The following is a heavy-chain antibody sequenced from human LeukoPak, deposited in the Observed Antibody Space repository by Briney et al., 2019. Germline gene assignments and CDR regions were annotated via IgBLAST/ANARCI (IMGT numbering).Heavy chain of an antibody. D-gene: IGHD1-26*01. CDR3: ARGLLRFGY. Sequence: PSETLSLTCTVSGGSISSTSYYWGWIRQPPGKGLEWIGSIYYSGSTYYNPSLKSRVTISVDTSKNQFSLKLSSVTAADTAVYYCARGLLRFGYWGQGTLVTVSS. J-gene: IGHJ4*02. V-gene: IGHV4-39*01. CDR1: GGSISSTSYY. CDR2: IYYSGST.